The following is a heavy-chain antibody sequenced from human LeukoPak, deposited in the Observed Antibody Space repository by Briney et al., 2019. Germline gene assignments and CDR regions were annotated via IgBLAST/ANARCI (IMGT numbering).Heavy chain of an antibody. CDR1: FTFDDXX. J-gene: IGHJ3*02. Sequence: FTFDDXXXXXVXXXPGXXXXXXXGISWNSGSIGYADSVKGRFTISRDNAKNSLYLQMNSLRAEDMALYYCAKDHTAMVIGPAAFDIWGQGTMVTVSS. V-gene: IGHV3-9*03. CDR2: ISWNSGSI. CDR3: AKDHTAMVIGPAAFDI. D-gene: IGHD5-18*01.